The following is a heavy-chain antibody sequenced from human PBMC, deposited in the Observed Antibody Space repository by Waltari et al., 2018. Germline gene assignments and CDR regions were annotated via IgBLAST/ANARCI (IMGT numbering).Heavy chain of an antibody. J-gene: IGHJ5*02. CDR3: GRGPSSSIGIWFDP. CDR2: IYSGGTK. D-gene: IGHD6-13*01. Sequence: EVQLMESGGGLIQPGGSLRLSCVASGFTVSNNYMSWVRQAPGKGVEWCSVIYSGGTKWHADSVKGRFTISRDNSNNTLYLQMNSLRAEDTAVYYWGRGPSSSIGIWFDPRGQGTLVTVSS. V-gene: IGHV3-53*01. CDR1: GFTVSNNY.